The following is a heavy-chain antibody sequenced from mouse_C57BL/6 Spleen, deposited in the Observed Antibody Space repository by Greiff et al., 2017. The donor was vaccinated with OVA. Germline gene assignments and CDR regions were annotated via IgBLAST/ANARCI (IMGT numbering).Heavy chain of an antibody. J-gene: IGHJ4*01. CDR1: GYAFSSSW. Sequence: QVQLKQSGPELVKPGASVKISCKASGYAFSSSWMNWVKQRPGKGLEWIGRIYPGDGDTNYNGKFKGKATLTADKSSSTAYMQLSSLTSEDSAVYFCAGRGSLYAMDYWGQGTSVTVSS. V-gene: IGHV1-82*01. CDR2: IYPGDGDT. CDR3: AGRGSLYAMDY.